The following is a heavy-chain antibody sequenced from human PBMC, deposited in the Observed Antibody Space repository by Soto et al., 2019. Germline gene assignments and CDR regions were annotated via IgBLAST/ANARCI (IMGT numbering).Heavy chain of an antibody. D-gene: IGHD1-7*01. V-gene: IGHV1-18*04. CDR1: GYTFTGHY. CDR2: ISPYNDNK. J-gene: IGHJ4*02. CDR3: ARELSALGTIDF. Sequence: ASVKVSCKASGYTFTGHYMHWVRQAPGQGLEWVGWISPYNDNKKYAQNLQGRVTMTTDTSTSTAYMELRSLRSDDTAVYYCARELSALGTIDFWGQGTLVTVSS.